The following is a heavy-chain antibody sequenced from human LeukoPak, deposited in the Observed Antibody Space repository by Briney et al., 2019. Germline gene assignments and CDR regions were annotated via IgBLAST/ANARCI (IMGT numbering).Heavy chain of an antibody. V-gene: IGHV3-30*04. J-gene: IGHJ4*02. Sequence: PARSLRLSCAASGFTFSSYAMHWVRHAPAPGMERVAVISYDGSNKYYADSVKSRFTISRDNSKNTLYLQMNSLRAEDTAVYYCARDSSSSLDYWGQGTLVTVSS. D-gene: IGHD6-6*01. CDR1: GFTFSSYA. CDR3: ARDSSSSLDY. CDR2: ISYDGSNK.